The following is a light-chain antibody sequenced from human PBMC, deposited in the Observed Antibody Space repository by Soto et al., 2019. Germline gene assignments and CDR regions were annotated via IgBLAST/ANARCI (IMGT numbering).Light chain of an antibody. Sequence: QSVLTQPPSVSGAPGQRVTISCTGSSSNIGAGYDVHWYQQLPGTAPKLLIFGNNNRPSGVPDRFSGSKSGTSASLAITGLQAEDEADYYCQSFDISLSGSRVFXTGTKVTV. V-gene: IGLV1-40*01. CDR1: SSNIGAGYD. CDR2: GNN. CDR3: QSFDISLSGSRV. J-gene: IGLJ1*01.